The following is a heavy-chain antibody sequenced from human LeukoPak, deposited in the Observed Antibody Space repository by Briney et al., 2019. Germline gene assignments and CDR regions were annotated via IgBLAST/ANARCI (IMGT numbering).Heavy chain of an antibody. CDR3: ARVGYSSGWTYYYFDY. D-gene: IGHD6-19*01. CDR2: MYIRGSA. Sequence: SETLSLTCTVSGGSTSSYYWSWIRQPAGKGLEWIGRMYIRGSANYNPSLKSRVTMSLDTSKNQFSLKLSSVTAANTAVYYCARVGYSSGWTYYYFDYWGQGTLVTVSS. J-gene: IGHJ4*02. V-gene: IGHV4-4*07. CDR1: GGSTSSYY.